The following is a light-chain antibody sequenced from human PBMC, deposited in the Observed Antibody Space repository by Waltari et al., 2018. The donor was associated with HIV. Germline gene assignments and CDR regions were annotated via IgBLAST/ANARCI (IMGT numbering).Light chain of an antibody. Sequence: IVLTQSPGTLSLSPGEGATLSCRASQSVSSSYLAWYQQKPGQAPRLLIYGASSRATGIPDRFSGSGSGTDFTLTISRLEPEDFAVYYCQQYGTSSSFGGGTKVEIK. V-gene: IGKV3-20*01. CDR1: QSVSSSY. CDR2: GAS. CDR3: QQYGTSSS. J-gene: IGKJ4*01.